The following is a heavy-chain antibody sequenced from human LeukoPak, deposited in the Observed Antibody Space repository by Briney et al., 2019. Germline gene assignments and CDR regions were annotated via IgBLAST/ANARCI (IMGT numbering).Heavy chain of an antibody. Sequence: SETLSLTCTVSGGSISSGSYSWNWIRQPAGKGLEWIGRIYTSGSTNYNPSLKSRLTIPVDTSKNQFSLKLSSVTAADTAVYYCARAEWELDDAFDIWGQGTMVTVSS. CDR1: GGSISSGSYS. CDR2: IYTSGST. V-gene: IGHV4-61*02. CDR3: ARAEWELDDAFDI. J-gene: IGHJ3*02. D-gene: IGHD1-26*01.